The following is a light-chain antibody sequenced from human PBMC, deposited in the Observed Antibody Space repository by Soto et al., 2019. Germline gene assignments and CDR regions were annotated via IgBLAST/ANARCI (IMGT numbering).Light chain of an antibody. CDR2: TNN. CDR3: AAWDDRLYGVL. Sequence: QPVLTQPPSASGTPGQRVTISCSGSSPNIGSNYVYWYQQLPGTAPKLLIYTNNQRPSGVPDRFSGSKSGTSASLAISGLRSEDEADYYCAAWDDRLYGVLFGGGTKLTVL. J-gene: IGLJ2*01. V-gene: IGLV1-47*01. CDR1: SPNIGSNY.